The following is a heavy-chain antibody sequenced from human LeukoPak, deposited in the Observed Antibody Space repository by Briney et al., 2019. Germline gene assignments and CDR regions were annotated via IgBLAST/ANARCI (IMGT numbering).Heavy chain of an antibody. CDR3: AKDRGYSGYDPDAFDI. Sequence: PGGSLRLSCAASGFTFSTYWMSWVRQAPGKGLEWVSAISGSGGSTYYADSVKGRFTNSRDNSKNTLYLQMNSLRAEDTAVYYCAKDRGYSGYDPDAFDIWGQGTMVTVSS. J-gene: IGHJ3*02. D-gene: IGHD5-12*01. V-gene: IGHV3-23*01. CDR1: GFTFSTYW. CDR2: ISGSGGST.